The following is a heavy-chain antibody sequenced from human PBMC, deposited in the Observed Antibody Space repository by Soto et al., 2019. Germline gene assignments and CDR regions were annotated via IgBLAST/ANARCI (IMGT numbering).Heavy chain of an antibody. D-gene: IGHD6-13*01. V-gene: IGHV3-48*03. CDR2: INTDSTSI. J-gene: IGHJ4*02. CDR3: ARGYGNSFY. CDR1: GFSFSHYE. Sequence: QPGGSLRLSCAASGFSFSHYEMHWVRQAPGKGLEWVSYINTDSTSIYNADSGQGLFTVSRDNAKNSLYRQMNGLKAEDTAVYYCARGYGNSFYWGQGTLVTVSS.